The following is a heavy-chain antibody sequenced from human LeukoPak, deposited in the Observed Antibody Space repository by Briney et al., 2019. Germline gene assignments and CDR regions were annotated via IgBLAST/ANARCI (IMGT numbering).Heavy chain of an antibody. CDR2: FDPEDGET. CDR1: GYTLTELS. CDR3: ATDNPIITMVRGALDY. Sequence: ASVKVSCKVSGYTLTELSMHWVRQAPGKGLEWMGGFDPEDGETIYAQKFQGRVTMTEDTSTDTAYMELSSLGSEDTAVYYCATDNPIITMVRGALDYWGQGTLVTVSS. V-gene: IGHV1-24*01. J-gene: IGHJ4*02. D-gene: IGHD3-10*01.